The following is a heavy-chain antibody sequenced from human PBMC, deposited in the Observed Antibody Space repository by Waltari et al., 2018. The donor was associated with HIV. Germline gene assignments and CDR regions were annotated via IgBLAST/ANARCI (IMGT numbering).Heavy chain of an antibody. D-gene: IGHD3-16*01. J-gene: IGHJ6*02. CDR3: ARDFWGGYYYGMDV. Sequence: EVQLVESGGGLVKPGGSLRLSCAASGFTFSSYSMNWVRQAPGKGLEWGSSISSSSSYIYYADSVKGRFTISRDNAKNSLYLQMNSLRAEDTAVYYCARDFWGGYYYGMDVWGQGTTVTVSS. V-gene: IGHV3-21*01. CDR1: GFTFSSYS. CDR2: ISSSSSYI.